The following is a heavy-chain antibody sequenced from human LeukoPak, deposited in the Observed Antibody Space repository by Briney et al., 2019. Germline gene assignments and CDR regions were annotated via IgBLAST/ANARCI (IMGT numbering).Heavy chain of an antibody. CDR1: GYSISSGYY. V-gene: IGHV4-38-2*01. Sequence: SETLSLTCAVSGYSISSGYYWGWIRQPPGKGLEWIGSIYHSGSTYYNPSLKSRVTMSVDTSKDQFSLKLSSVTAADTAVYYCARGDYVYGYWSQGTLVTVSS. J-gene: IGHJ4*02. CDR3: ARGDYVYGY. D-gene: IGHD2-8*01. CDR2: IYHSGST.